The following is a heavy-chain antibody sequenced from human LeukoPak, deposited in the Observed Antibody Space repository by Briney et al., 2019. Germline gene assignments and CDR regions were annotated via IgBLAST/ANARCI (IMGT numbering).Heavy chain of an antibody. V-gene: IGHV4-39*07. CDR2: IYYSGRT. J-gene: IGHJ3*02. CDR3: ARVQNSSSWYFAFGI. Sequence: SETLSLTCTVSGGSISSSSYYWGWIRQPPGKGLEWIGSIYYSGRTYYNPSLKSRVTISVDTSKNQFSLKLRSVTAADTAVYYCARVQNSSSWYFAFGIWGQGTMVTVSS. D-gene: IGHD6-13*01. CDR1: GGSISSSSYY.